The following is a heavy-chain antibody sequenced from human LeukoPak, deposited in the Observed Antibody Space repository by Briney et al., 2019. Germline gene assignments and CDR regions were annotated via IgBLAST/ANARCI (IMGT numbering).Heavy chain of an antibody. CDR1: GLTVRSND. V-gene: IGHV3-53*03. D-gene: IGHD5-12*01. J-gene: IGHJ3*02. CDR2: IYSGAST. CDR3: ATLARYAFDI. Sequence: GGSLRLSCAASGLTVRSNDMRWVRQPPGQGLEWVSVIYSGASTYYADSVKGRCIISRDNNKNTLYLQMNSRRAEDTAVYYCATLARYAFDIWGQGTMVTVSS.